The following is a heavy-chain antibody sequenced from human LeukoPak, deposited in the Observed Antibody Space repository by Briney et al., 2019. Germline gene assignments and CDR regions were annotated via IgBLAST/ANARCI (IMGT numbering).Heavy chain of an antibody. CDR3: ARVFARSGEISGSYYYY. CDR1: GGTFSSYA. Sequence: SVKVSCKASGGTFSSYAINWVRQALGQGLEWMGGTIPIFGTANYAQKFQGRVAITTDASTSTAYLDLSSLRSDDTAVYYCARVFARSGEISGSYYYYWGQGTQVTVSS. J-gene: IGHJ4*02. V-gene: IGHV1-69*05. D-gene: IGHD1-26*01. CDR2: TIPIFGTA.